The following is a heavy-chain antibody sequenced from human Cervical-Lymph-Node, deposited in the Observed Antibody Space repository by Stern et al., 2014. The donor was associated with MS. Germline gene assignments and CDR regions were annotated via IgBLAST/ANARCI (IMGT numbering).Heavy chain of an antibody. CDR3: ARDYGDYAFDY. J-gene: IGHJ4*02. V-gene: IGHV5-51*01. Sequence: EVQLLQSGAEVKKPGESLKISCKGSGYSFTANWIAWVRQMPGKGLEWMGIIYPGHSDPRYSPSFQGQATISADKSISTAYLQWSSLKASDTAMYYCARDYGDYAFDYWGQGTLVTVSS. CDR1: GYSFTANW. CDR2: IYPGHSDP. D-gene: IGHD4-17*01.